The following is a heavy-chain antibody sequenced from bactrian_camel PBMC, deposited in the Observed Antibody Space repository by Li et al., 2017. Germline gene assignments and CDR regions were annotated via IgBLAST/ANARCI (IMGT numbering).Heavy chain of an antibody. CDR1: AYTYRYC. CDR3: AAASGVGSLGRCRVATEGYKY. V-gene: IGHV3S40*01. CDR2: IYTAGGGT. Sequence: QLVESGGGSVQAGGSLRLSCVSAYTYRYCMGWFRQAAGKEREGVAVIYTAGGGTVHADSVKGRFTISRDNGGNTEYLQMNSLEPGDTAMYYCAAASGVGSLGRCRVATEGYKYWGQGTQVTVS. D-gene: IGHD1*01. J-gene: IGHJ4*01.